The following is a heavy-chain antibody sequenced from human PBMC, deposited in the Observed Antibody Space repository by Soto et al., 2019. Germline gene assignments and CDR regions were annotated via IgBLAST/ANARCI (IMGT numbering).Heavy chain of an antibody. Sequence: QVPLVESGGGVVQPGRSLRLSCAASGFTFSSYGMHWVRQAPGKGLEWVAVIWSDGSNKYYADSVKGRFTISRDNSKNTLYLQMNSLRAEDTAVYYCAREVKPAGYYYYGMDVWGQGTTVTVSS. CDR2: IWSDGSNK. J-gene: IGHJ6*02. V-gene: IGHV3-33*01. CDR3: AREVKPAGYYYYGMDV. CDR1: GFTFSSYG.